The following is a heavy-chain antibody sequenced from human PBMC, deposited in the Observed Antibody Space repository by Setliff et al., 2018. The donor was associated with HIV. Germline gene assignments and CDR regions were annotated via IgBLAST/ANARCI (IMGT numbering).Heavy chain of an antibody. V-gene: IGHV1-18*01. CDR2: ISAYIGDT. D-gene: IGHD3-9*01. CDR1: GYSFITYG. CDR3: ATSPRGTYYDILSGRPRGWFDP. J-gene: IGHJ5*02. Sequence: GASVKVSCKASGYSFITYGISWVRQAPGQGLEWMGWISAYIGDTKSAQTFQGRVTMTTDTSTSTAYLELRSLRSDDTAVYYCATSPRGTYYDILSGRPRGWFDPWGQGTLVTGSS.